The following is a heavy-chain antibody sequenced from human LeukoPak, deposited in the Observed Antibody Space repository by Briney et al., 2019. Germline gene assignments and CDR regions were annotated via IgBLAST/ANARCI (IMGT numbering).Heavy chain of an antibody. D-gene: IGHD6-6*01. CDR1: GFTVSSNY. CDR2: IYSGGST. J-gene: IGHJ4*02. CDR3: AKGVGAARPTRMVYFDY. Sequence: SGGSLRLSCAASGFTVSSNYMSWVRQAPGKGLEWVSVIYSGGSTYYADSVKGRFTISRDNSKNTLYLQMNSLRAEDTAVYYCAKGVGAARPTRMVYFDYWGQGTLVTVSS. V-gene: IGHV3-66*01.